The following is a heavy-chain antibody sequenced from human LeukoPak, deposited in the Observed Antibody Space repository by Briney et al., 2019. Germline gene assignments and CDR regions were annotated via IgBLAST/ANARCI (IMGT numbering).Heavy chain of an antibody. D-gene: IGHD1-26*01. V-gene: IGHV3-23*01. CDR3: AKGGSIVGPLNHLDY. CDR2: ISGSGGST. CDR1: GFTFSSYA. J-gene: IGHJ4*02. Sequence: GGSLRLSCAASGFTFSSYAMSWVRQAPGKGLEWVSAISGSGGSTYYADSVKGRFTISGDNSKNTLYLQMNSLRAEDTAVYYCAKGGSIVGPLNHLDYWGQGTLVTVSS.